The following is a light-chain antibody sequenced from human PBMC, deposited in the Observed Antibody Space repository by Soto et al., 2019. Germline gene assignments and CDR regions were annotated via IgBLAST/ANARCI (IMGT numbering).Light chain of an antibody. Sequence: QSVLTQPASVSGSPGQSITISCTGTSSDVGGYNYVYWYQHHPGKAPKLIIYDINNRPSGVPNRFSGSKSGNTASLTISGLQAEDEADYYCSSYTTRSTLVFGGGTKLTVL. CDR1: SSDVGGYNY. V-gene: IGLV2-14*03. J-gene: IGLJ3*02. CDR3: SSYTTRSTLV. CDR2: DIN.